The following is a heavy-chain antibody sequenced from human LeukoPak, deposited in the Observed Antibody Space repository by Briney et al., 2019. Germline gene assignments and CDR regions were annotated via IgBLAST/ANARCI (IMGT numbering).Heavy chain of an antibody. CDR2: NSGSGGST. D-gene: IGHD6-19*01. V-gene: IGHV3-23*01. CDR1: GFTFSSYA. CDR3: AAGIAVATDY. Sequence: GGSLRLSCAASGFTFSSYAMSWVRQAPGKGLEWVSANSGSGGSTYYADSVKGRFTISRDNSKNTLYLQMNSLRAEDTAVYYCAAGIAVATDYWGQGTLVTVSS. J-gene: IGHJ4*02.